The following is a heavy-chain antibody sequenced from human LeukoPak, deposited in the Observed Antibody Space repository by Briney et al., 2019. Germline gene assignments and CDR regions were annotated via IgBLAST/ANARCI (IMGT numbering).Heavy chain of an antibody. CDR1: GFTFSVYV. Sequence: PGGSLRLSCAASGFTFSVYVMNWVRQAPGKGREWVSGISGLGGKTYYADSVKGRFTISRDNSKSTLYLQMNSLRAEDTAVYYCAKGRYDINWGQGTLVTVSS. J-gene: IGHJ4*02. CDR2: ISGLGGKT. CDR3: AKGRYDIN. D-gene: IGHD3-22*01. V-gene: IGHV3-23*01.